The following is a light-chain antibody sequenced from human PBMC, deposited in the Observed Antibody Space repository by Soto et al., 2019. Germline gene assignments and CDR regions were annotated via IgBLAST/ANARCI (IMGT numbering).Light chain of an antibody. V-gene: IGLV1-40*01. CDR1: SSNIGAGFD. Sequence: QSVLTQPPSVSGAPGQRLTIACAGTSSNIGAGFDVHWYQQLPGTAPKLLIYAHDDRPSGVPDRFSGSTSGTSASLAITGLQAEDAADYYCQSYDNSLLAYVFGGGTKLTVL. J-gene: IGLJ2*01. CDR2: AHD. CDR3: QSYDNSLLAYV.